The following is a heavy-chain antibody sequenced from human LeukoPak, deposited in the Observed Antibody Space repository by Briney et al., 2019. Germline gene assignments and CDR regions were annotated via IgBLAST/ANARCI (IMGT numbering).Heavy chain of an antibody. CDR2: INHSGST. CDR1: GGSFGGYY. V-gene: IGHV4-34*01. J-gene: IGHJ4*02. CDR3: ATGGNSDSFDY. D-gene: IGHD4-4*01. Sequence: PSETLSLTCAVYGGSFGGYYWSWIRQPPGKGLEWIGEINHSGSTNYNPSLKSRVTISVDTSKNQFSLKLSSVTAADTAVYYCATGGNSDSFDYWGQGTLVTVSS.